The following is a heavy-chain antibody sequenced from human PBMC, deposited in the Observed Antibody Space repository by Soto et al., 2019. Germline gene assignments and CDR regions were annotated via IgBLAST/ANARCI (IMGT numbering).Heavy chain of an antibody. Sequence: QVQLVQSGAEVKKPGSSVKVSCKVSGGIFRSSFAISLVRQAPGQGLEWMGGIVPIIGTGKSAEKFQGRVSITADESTSMAYMEVTRLTPEDTAVYFWARHREAATTFYYAMGVWGQGTEVTVSS. CDR3: ARHREAATTFYYAMGV. D-gene: IGHD4-17*01. CDR1: GGIFRSSFA. V-gene: IGHV1-69*01. J-gene: IGHJ6*02. CDR2: IVPIIGTG.